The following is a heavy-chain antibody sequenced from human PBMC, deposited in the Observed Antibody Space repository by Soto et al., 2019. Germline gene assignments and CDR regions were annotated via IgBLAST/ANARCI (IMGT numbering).Heavy chain of an antibody. J-gene: IGHJ6*02. CDR2: ISYDGSNK. V-gene: IGHV3-33*05. CDR3: AREGLGYCISTSCPGWPGAYYYYGMDV. D-gene: IGHD2-2*01. Sequence: PGGSLRLSCAASGFTFSSYGMHWVRQAPGKGLEWVAGISYDGSNKYYVDSVKGRFTISRDNAKNSLYLQMNSLRAEDTAVYYCAREGLGYCISTSCPGWPGAYYYYGMDVWGQGTTVTVSS. CDR1: GFTFSSYG.